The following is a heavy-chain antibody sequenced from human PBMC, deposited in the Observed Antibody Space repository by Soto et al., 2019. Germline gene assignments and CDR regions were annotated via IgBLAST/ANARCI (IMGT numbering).Heavy chain of an antibody. J-gene: IGHJ6*02. V-gene: IGHV2-5*02. Sequence: QITLEESGPTLVKPTQTLTLTCNFAGFSLYTSGVGVGWIRQPPGKALECLGIIYWDDDRRYSPSLESRLTISKDTSRNLVVLTMTNMGPLATATYYCAHWDSSNGLDVWGPGTTVTVS. CDR1: GFSLYTSGVG. D-gene: IGHD4-4*01. CDR3: AHWDSSNGLDV. CDR2: IYWDDDR.